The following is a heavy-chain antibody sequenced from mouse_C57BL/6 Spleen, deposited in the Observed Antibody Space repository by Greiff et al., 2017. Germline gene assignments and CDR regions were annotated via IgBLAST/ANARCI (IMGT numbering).Heavy chain of an antibody. V-gene: IGHV1-72*01. CDR2: IDPNSGGT. D-gene: IGHD3-2*02. CDR3: ARSGIGAGYAMDY. Sequence: VQLQESGAELVKPGASVKLSCKASGYTFTSYWMHWVKQRPGRGLEWIGWIDPNSGGTKYNEKFKSKATLPGDKPSTSSYMQISSLTSEDSAFEYCARSGIGAGYAMDYWGQGTSLTVSS. CDR1: GYTFTSYW. J-gene: IGHJ4*01.